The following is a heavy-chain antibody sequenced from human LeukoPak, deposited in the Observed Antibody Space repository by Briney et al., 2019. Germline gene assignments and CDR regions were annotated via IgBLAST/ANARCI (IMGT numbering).Heavy chain of an antibody. V-gene: IGHV1-18*04. Sequence: GASVKVSCKASGYTFTSYGISWVRQAPGQGLEWMGWISAYNGNTNYAQKLQGRVTITTDTSTSTAYMELRSLRSDDTAVYYCARGGHGITMVRGDFDYWGQGTLVTVSS. CDR2: ISAYNGNT. CDR3: ARGGHGITMVRGDFDY. J-gene: IGHJ4*02. CDR1: GYTFTSYG. D-gene: IGHD3-10*01.